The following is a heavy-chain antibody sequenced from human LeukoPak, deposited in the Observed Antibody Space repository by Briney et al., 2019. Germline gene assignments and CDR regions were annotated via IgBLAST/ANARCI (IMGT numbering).Heavy chain of an antibody. CDR3: ARGFTIFGVVNDAFDI. CDR2: IDSDGSST. J-gene: IGHJ3*02. D-gene: IGHD3-3*01. Sequence: GGSRRLSCAASGFTFSSYWMHWVRQAPGKGLVWVTRIDSDGSSTSNADSVKGRFTISRDNAKNTMYLEMNSLRAEDTAIYYCARGFTIFGVVNDAFDIWGQGTMVTVSS. CDR1: GFTFSSYW. V-gene: IGHV3-74*01.